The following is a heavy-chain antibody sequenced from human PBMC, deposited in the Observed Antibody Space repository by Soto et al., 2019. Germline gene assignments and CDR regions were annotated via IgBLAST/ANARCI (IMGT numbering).Heavy chain of an antibody. CDR1: GYTLTELS. CDR2: FDPEDGET. CDR3: ATTYYYGSGSYYRTEWFDP. D-gene: IGHD3-10*01. V-gene: IGHV1-24*01. Sequence: ASVKVSCKVSGYTLTELSMHWVRQAPGKGLEWMGGFDPEDGETIYAQKFQGRVTMTEDTSTDTAYMELSSLRSEDTAVYYCATTYYYGSGSYYRTEWFDPWGQGNLVTVSS. J-gene: IGHJ5*02.